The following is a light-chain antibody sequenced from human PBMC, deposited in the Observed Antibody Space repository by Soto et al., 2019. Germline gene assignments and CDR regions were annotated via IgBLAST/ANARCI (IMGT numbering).Light chain of an antibody. CDR1: QSVSRN. CDR3: QQYNNWPYT. J-gene: IGKJ2*01. V-gene: IGKV3-15*01. CDR2: AAS. Sequence: EIVMTQSPATLSVSPGERATLSCRASQSVSRNLAWYQQKPGQAPRLLIYAASTRATGIPARFSGSGSGTECTLTISSLQSEDFAVYYFQQYNNWPYTFGQGTKLEIK.